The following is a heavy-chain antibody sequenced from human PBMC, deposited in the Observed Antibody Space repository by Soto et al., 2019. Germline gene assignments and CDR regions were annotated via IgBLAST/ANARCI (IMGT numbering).Heavy chain of an antibody. CDR3: AREGKNASPGTCGTNTLDG. Sequence: SETVSVPGPLSGSSITTSYWISIRYPPAMGLEWIGSVYHVGNTNSKPSLRRRLTMSVDTSKNRLSLRLTSVTTADTPVYYGAREGKNASPGTCGTNTLDGWGQGTAVTVSS. J-gene: IGHJ6*02. V-gene: IGHV4-59*01. CDR1: GSSITTSY. D-gene: IGHD6-13*01. CDR2: VYHVGNT.